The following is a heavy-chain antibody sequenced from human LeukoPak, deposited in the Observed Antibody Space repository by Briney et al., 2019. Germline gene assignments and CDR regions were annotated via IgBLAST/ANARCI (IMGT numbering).Heavy chain of an antibody. CDR3: AREGTTPTGVRP. V-gene: IGHV4-30-4*08. CDR1: GGSISSGIYY. D-gene: IGHD4-11*01. Sequence: SQTLSLTCNVSGGSISSGIYYWSWIRQPPGKGLEWIGYIYYSGSTYYNPSLKSRVSISVDTSKNQFSLKLSPVTAADTAVYYCAREGTTPTGVRPWGQGTLVTVSS. CDR2: IYYSGST. J-gene: IGHJ5*02.